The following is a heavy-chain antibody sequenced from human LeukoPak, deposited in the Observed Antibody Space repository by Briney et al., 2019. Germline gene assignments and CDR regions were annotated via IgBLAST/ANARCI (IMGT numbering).Heavy chain of an antibody. J-gene: IGHJ4*02. CDR1: GGSISSSSYS. D-gene: IGHD2-15*01. V-gene: IGHV4-39*01. CDR2: IYYSGST. CDR3: ARVGYCSGGSCLDY. Sequence: PSETLSLTCTVSGGSISSSSYSWGWIRQPPGKGLEWIGSIYYSGSTYYNPSLKSRVTISVDTSKNQFYLKLSSVTATDTAVYYCARVGYCSGGSCLDYWGQGTLVTVSS.